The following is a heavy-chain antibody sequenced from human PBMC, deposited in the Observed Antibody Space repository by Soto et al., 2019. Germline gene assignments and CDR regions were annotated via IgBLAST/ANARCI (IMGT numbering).Heavy chain of an antibody. Sequence: QVQLVQSGPELKKPGAAVRVSCKASGYTFDSYGLSWVRQAPGQGLEWMGWISTYTGNTDYPQRFQGRVTMDTDTSTSTAYLDLRSLTSVDTAVYYCVRDVSVSSGSFGGYWGQGTLVTVSS. J-gene: IGHJ4*02. V-gene: IGHV1-18*01. CDR2: ISTYTGNT. D-gene: IGHD3-10*01. CDR3: VRDVSVSSGSFGGY. CDR1: GYTFDSYG.